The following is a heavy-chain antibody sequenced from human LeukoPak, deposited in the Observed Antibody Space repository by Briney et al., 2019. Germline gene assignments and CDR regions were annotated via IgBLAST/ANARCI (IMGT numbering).Heavy chain of an antibody. V-gene: IGHV3-48*03. Sequence: QPGGSLRLSCVASGFTFSDYEMNWVRQAPGKGLEWISYIRNSGSTTYYADSVKGRFTISRDNAKNSLYLQMNSLRAEDTAVYYCAKSIVVVAPDAFDIWGQGTMVTVSS. J-gene: IGHJ3*02. CDR2: IRNSGSTT. D-gene: IGHD3-22*01. CDR1: GFTFSDYE. CDR3: AKSIVVVAPDAFDI.